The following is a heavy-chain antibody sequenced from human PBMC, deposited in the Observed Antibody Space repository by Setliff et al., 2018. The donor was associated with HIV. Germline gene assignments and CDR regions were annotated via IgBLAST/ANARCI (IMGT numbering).Heavy chain of an antibody. V-gene: IGHV1-45*02. CDR3: ARGSCSGCYLSDY. J-gene: IGHJ4*02. Sequence: SVKVSCKASGYTFTYRYLHWVRQAPGQALEWMGWITPFNGTTNYAQKFQGRVTITRDTSANTAYMELSSLRSEDTAAYYCARGSCSGCYLSDYWGLGTLVTV. CDR1: GYTFTYRY. D-gene: IGHD6-19*01. CDR2: ITPFNGTT.